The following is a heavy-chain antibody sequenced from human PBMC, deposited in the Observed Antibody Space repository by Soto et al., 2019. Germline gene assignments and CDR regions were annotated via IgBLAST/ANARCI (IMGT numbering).Heavy chain of an antibody. D-gene: IGHD2-2*01. CDR3: AKVGVVPAAMGNFYNYYYMDV. CDR1: GFTFSSYA. J-gene: IGHJ6*03. V-gene: IGHV3-23*01. Sequence: GGSLRLSCAASGFTFSSYAMSWVRQAPGKGLEWVSAISGGGGNTYYADSVKGRFTISRDNSKNTLYLQINSLRAGDTAVYYCAKVGVVPAAMGNFYNYYYMDVWGKGTTVTVAS. CDR2: ISGGGGNT.